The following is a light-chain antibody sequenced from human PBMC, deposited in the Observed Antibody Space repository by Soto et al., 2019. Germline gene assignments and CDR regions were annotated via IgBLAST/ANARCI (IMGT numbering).Light chain of an antibody. Sequence: EIVLTQSPVILSLSPGQRATLSCRASQSVGGTYLAWYQQKPGQAPRLLIYDASSRATGISDRFSGSGSGTDFTLTISRLEPEDFAVYYCQQYGGSPYTFGQGTKLEIK. CDR1: QSVGGTY. CDR2: DAS. J-gene: IGKJ2*01. CDR3: QQYGGSPYT. V-gene: IGKV3-20*01.